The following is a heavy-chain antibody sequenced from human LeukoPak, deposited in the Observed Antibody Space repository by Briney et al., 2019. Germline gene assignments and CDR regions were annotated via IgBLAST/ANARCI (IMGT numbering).Heavy chain of an antibody. D-gene: IGHD5-12*01. J-gene: IGHJ4*02. V-gene: IGHV3-11*01. Sequence: PGGSLRLSCAASGFTFSNYYMSWIRQAPGKGLEWVSYISSSGSTIYYADSVKGRFTISRDNAKSSLYLQMNSLRAEDTAVYYCARAGFVGGYDWGGFDYWGQGTLVTVSS. CDR1: GFTFSNYY. CDR2: ISSSGSTI. CDR3: ARAGFVGGYDWGGFDY.